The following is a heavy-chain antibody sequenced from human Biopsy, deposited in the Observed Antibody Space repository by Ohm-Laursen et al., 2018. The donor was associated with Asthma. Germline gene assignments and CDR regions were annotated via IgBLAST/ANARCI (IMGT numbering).Heavy chain of an antibody. CDR1: GYTFNSAG. CDR2: ISVYNGNT. D-gene: IGHD3-10*01. V-gene: IGHV1-18*01. CDR3: ARAVDYSHYYGIDV. J-gene: IGHJ6*02. Sequence: ASVKVSCKTSGYTFNSAGITWVRQAPGQGLEWMGWISVYNGNTKVAQKLQDRVTMIADTSTSTAYMELRSLRSDDKAVYFCARAVDYSHYYGIDVWGQGTTVTVS.